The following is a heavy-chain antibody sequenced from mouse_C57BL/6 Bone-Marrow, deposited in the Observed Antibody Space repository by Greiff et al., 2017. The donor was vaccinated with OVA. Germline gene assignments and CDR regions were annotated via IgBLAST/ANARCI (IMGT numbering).Heavy chain of an antibody. CDR2: IDPQTGGT. CDR3: TRWDYRFAY. V-gene: IGHV1-15*01. D-gene: IGHD5-5*01. CDR1: GYTFTDYE. J-gene: IGHJ3*01. Sequence: QVQLKQSGAELVRPGASVTLSCKASGYTFTDYEMHWVKQTPVHGLEWIGAIDPQTGGTAYNQKFKGKAILTADKSSSTAYMELRSLTSEDSAVYYCTRWDYRFAYWGQGTLVTVSA.